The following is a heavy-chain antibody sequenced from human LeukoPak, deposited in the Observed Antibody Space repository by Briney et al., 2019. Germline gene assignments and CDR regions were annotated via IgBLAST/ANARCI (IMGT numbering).Heavy chain of an antibody. CDR3: ARCTTGRTFGSLREIKRSREIDY. J-gene: IGHJ4*02. D-gene: IGHD1-1*01. CDR2: IKYDGSEK. CDR1: GFTFSVSW. V-gene: IGHV3-7*01. Sequence: PGGSLRLSCAASGFTFSVSWMSWVRQAPGKGLEWVANIKYDGSEKYYVDSAKGRFTISRDNAKNSLYLQMNSLRAEDTAVYYCARCTTGRTFGSLREIKRSREIDYWGQGTLVTVSS.